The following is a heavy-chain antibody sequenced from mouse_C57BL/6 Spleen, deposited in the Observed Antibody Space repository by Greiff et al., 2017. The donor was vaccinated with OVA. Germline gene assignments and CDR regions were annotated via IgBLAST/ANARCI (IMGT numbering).Heavy chain of an antibody. D-gene: IGHD1-1*01. Sequence: VQLQQSGAELVKPGASVKISCKASGYAFNSYWMNWVKQRPGKGLEWIGQIYPGDGDTNYNGKFTGKATLTADKSSSTAYMQLSSLTSEDSAVYFCARGGSSSWFAYWGQGTLVTVSA. J-gene: IGHJ3*01. CDR2: IYPGDGDT. CDR3: ARGGSSSWFAY. CDR1: GYAFNSYW. V-gene: IGHV1-80*01.